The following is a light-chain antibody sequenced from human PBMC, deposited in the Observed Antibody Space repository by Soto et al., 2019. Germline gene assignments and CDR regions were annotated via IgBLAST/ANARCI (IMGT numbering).Light chain of an antibody. CDR3: QQYGSSPRT. CDR2: GAS. V-gene: IGKV3-20*01. CDR1: QSVSSSF. J-gene: IGKJ1*01. Sequence: EIVLTQSPGTLSLSPGERATLSCRASQSVSSSFLAWYQQKPGQAPRLLIYGASNRATGIPDRFSGSGSGTDFTLTIRRLEPEDFAVYYCQQYGSSPRTFGQGTKVDI.